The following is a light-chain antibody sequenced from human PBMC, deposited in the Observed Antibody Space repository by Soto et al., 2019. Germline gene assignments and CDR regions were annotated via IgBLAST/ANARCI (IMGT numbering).Light chain of an antibody. CDR1: SSDVGGYDY. J-gene: IGLJ2*01. CDR3: SSYTSSVSVL. V-gene: IGLV2-14*01. Sequence: QSVLTQPASVSGSPGQSITISCTGTSSDVGGYDYVSWYQQHPGEAPRLMICDVTNRPSGVSNRFSGSKSGNTASLTISGLQAEDEADYYCSSYTSSVSVLFGGGTKLTVL. CDR2: DVT.